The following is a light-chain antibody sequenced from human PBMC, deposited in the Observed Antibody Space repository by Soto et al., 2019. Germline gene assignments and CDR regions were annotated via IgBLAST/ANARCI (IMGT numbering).Light chain of an antibody. Sequence: DIVMTQSPLSLPVTPGEPASISCRSSQSLLHGNGYNYLDWYLQKPGQSPQLLIYLGSYRASGVPDRFSGSGSGTDFTLKISRVEAEDVGVYYCMQALQTRTFGQGTKVDI. J-gene: IGKJ1*01. CDR2: LGS. V-gene: IGKV2-28*01. CDR1: QSLLHGNGYNY. CDR3: MQALQTRT.